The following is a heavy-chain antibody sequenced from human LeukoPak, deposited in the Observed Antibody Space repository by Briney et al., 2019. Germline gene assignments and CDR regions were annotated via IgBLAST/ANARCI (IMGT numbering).Heavy chain of an antibody. D-gene: IGHD5-12*01. CDR2: ISSSSSYI. CDR1: GFTFSSYS. CDR3: ARDCSGYDDAFDI. V-gene: IGHV3-21*01. J-gene: IGHJ3*02. Sequence: PGGSLRLSCAASGFTFSSYSMNWVRQAPGKGLEWVSSISSSSSYIYYADSVKGRFTIFRDNAKNSLYLQMNSLRAEDTAVYCCARDCSGYDDAFDIWGQGTMVTVSS.